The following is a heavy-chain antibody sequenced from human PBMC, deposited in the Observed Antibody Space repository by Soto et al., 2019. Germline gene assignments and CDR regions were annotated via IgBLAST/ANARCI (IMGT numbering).Heavy chain of an antibody. J-gene: IGHJ4*02. CDR2: IWNDGSNK. D-gene: IGHD3-22*01. Sequence: QVQLVESGGGVVQPGTSLRLSCAASGFTFSTYGMHWVRQAPGKGQEWVAVIWNDGSNKYYADSVKGRFTISRDNSKNTLYLQMNSLRAEDTAVYYCVRDYDSIGNGLDYWGQGTLVTVSS. V-gene: IGHV3-33*01. CDR1: GFTFSTYG. CDR3: VRDYDSIGNGLDY.